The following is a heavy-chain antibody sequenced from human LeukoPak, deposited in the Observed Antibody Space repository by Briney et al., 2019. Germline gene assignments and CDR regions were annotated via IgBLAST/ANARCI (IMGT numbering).Heavy chain of an antibody. V-gene: IGHV3-23*01. CDR2: ISGRVDST. CDR3: ARDPYNGYYGDDYYYYMDV. D-gene: IGHD4-17*01. Sequence: GGSLRLSCAASGFTVSLDYMSCVRQAPGKGLEWGSAISGRVDSTYYADSVKGRVTISTDNSKNTLYLQMNSLSAEHTAVYYCARDPYNGYYGDDYYYYMDVWGKGTTVTISS. J-gene: IGHJ6*03. CDR1: GFTVSLDY.